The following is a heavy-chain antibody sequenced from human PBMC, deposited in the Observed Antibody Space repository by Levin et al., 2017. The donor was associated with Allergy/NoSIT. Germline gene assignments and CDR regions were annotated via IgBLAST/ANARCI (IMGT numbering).Heavy chain of an antibody. J-gene: IGHJ5*02. CDR3: ARRDFSERKSYATLCDQ. V-gene: IGHV3-23*01. Sequence: GGSLRLSCAASGFTFDTYAMTWVRQAPGKGLEWVSGISGTGSTTYYADSLKGRFTIPRDNSKNMLYLQMNSLGAEDAASYYCARRDFSERKSYATLCDQWGQGTLVTVSS. CDR1: GFTFDTYA. D-gene: IGHD3-16*01. CDR2: ISGTGSTT.